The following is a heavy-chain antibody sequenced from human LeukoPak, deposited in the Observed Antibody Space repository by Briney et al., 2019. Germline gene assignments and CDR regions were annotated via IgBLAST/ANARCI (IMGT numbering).Heavy chain of an antibody. CDR2: IKQDGSEK. CDR3: ARDRSSSGYYYDY. V-gene: IGHV3-7*01. CDR1: GFTFSSYW. J-gene: IGHJ4*02. D-gene: IGHD3-22*01. Sequence: GGSLRLSCAASGFTFSSYWMSWVRQAPGKGLEWVANIKQDGSEKYYVDSVKGRFTISRDNAKNSLYLQMNSLRAEDTAVYYCARDRSSSGYYYDYWGQETLVTVSS.